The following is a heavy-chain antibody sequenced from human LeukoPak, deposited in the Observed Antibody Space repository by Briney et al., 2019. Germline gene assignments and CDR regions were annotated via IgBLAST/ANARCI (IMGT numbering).Heavy chain of an antibody. D-gene: IGHD3-22*01. J-gene: IGHJ4*02. CDR2: IYYSGST. CDR3: ARGHSYYYDSSAYYPDLDY. V-gene: IGHV4-59*13. Sequence: SETLSLACTVSGGSISTYYWRWIRQPPGKGLEWFGYIYYSGSTNYTPSLKSRVTISVDKSKNQFSLKLSSVTAADTAVYYCARGHSYYYDSSAYYPDLDYWGQGTLVTVSS. CDR1: GGSISTYY.